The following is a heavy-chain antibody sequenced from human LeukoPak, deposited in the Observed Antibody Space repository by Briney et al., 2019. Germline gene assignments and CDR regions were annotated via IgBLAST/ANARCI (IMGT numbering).Heavy chain of an antibody. J-gene: IGHJ3*02. CDR3: ARVPWAHGNYVHSFDI. CDR1: GGSISSTTYY. Sequence: SETLSLTCIISGGSISSTTYYWGWIRQPPGKGLEWIGTIYYSGNTYYNPSLQSRVTISVDTSKNQFSLKLTSVTAADTAVYYCARVPWAHGNYVHSFDIWGQGTMVTVSS. D-gene: IGHD1-7*01. CDR2: IYYSGNT. V-gene: IGHV4-39*07.